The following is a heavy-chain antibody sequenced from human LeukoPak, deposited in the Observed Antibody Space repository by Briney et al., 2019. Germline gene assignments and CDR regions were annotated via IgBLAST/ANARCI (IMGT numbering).Heavy chain of an antibody. V-gene: IGHV4-59*08. D-gene: IGHD6-25*01. CDR1: GGSISSYY. CDR3: AIAAGGYDWFDP. J-gene: IGHJ5*02. CDR2: IYYSGST. Sequence: PSETLSLTCTVSGGSISSYYWSWIRQPPGKGLEWIGYIYYSGSTNYNPSLKSRVTMSVDTSKNQFSLKLSSVTAADTAVYYCAIAAGGYDWFDPWGQGTLVTVSS.